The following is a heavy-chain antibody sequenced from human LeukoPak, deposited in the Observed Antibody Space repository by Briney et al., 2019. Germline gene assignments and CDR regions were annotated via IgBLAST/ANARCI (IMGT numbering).Heavy chain of an antibody. CDR1: GFTFSSYS. CDR3: ARAVGYGGSSAAD. D-gene: IGHD4-23*01. Sequence: PGGPLRLSCAASGFTFSSYSMNWVRQAPGKGLEWVSSISSSSSYIYYADSVKGRFTISRDNAKNSLYLQMNSLRAEDTAVYYCARAVGYGGSSAADWGQGTLVTV. J-gene: IGHJ4*02. V-gene: IGHV3-21*01. CDR2: ISSSSSYI.